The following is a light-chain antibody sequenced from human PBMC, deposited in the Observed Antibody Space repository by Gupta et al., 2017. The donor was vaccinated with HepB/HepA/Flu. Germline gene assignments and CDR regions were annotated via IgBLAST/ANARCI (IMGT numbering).Light chain of an antibody. J-gene: IGLJ2*01. CDR2: QDS. Sequence: SYELTQPPSVSVSPGQTASIPCSGDKMGDKYACWYQQKPDQSPVLIIYQDSKRPSGIPERFSGSNSGNTATLTISGTQAMDEADYYCQAWDSSTASVVFGGGTKLTVL. CDR1: KMGDKY. CDR3: QAWDSSTASVV. V-gene: IGLV3-1*01.